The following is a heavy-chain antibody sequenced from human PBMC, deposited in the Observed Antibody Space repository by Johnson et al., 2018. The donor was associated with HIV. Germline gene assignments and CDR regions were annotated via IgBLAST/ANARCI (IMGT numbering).Heavy chain of an antibody. D-gene: IGHD1-26*01. CDR1: GFTFNSYV. J-gene: IGHJ3*02. Sequence: VQLVQSGGGLVQPGRYLTLSCSASGFTFNSYVMSWVRQDPGKGLEWVWAMSGCGGSTDYADDVKGRITISRDYSKITRYLQMNSLRAEDTAVNHFAKDEEGELELPDAFDIWGQGTMVTVSS. CDR2: MSGCGGST. V-gene: IGHV3-23*04. CDR3: AKDEEGELELPDAFDI.